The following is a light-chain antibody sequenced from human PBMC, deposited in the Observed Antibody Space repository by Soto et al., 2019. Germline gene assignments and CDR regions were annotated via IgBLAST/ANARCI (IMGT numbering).Light chain of an antibody. CDR1: QSIVSDTY. CDR3: QQYCRSPPLT. V-gene: IGKV3-20*01. J-gene: IGKJ4*01. Sequence: EIVLTQSPGTLSLSPGERATLSCRASQSIVSDTYLAWYQQKPGQAPRLLIYGASTRATGIPDRFSGSGSGTDFTLTISRLEPEDFAVYYCQQYCRSPPLTFGGGTKVEIK. CDR2: GAS.